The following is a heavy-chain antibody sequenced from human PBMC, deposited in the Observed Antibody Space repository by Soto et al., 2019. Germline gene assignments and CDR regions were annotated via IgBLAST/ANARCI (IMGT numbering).Heavy chain of an antibody. CDR2: TYYSGTT. Sequence: QVQLQESGPGLVKPSQTLSLTCTVSGGSISSGGYYWYWIRQHSGKGLEWIGFTYYSGTTYYNPSLKSRATRSVDTSKNQFSPKLRSVTAADTAVYYCASRDVDTTMVGRDYWGQGTLVTVSS. D-gene: IGHD5-18*01. V-gene: IGHV4-31*03. CDR1: GGSISSGGYY. J-gene: IGHJ4*02. CDR3: ASRDVDTTMVGRDY.